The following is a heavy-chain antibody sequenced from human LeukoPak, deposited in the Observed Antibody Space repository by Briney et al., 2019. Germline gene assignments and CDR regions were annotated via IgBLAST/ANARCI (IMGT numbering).Heavy chain of an antibody. CDR1: GFNFNTYA. CDR2: TSYDGSTE. Sequence: GGSLRLSCAASGFNFNTYAMHWVRQAPGKGLEWAAATSYDGSTEFYADSVKGRFTISRDNSKNTLYLQMNSLRPEDTAVYYCVRDRGGSGWYYLDYWGQGTLVTVSS. V-gene: IGHV3-30-3*01. CDR3: VRDRGGSGWYYLDY. J-gene: IGHJ4*02. D-gene: IGHD6-19*01.